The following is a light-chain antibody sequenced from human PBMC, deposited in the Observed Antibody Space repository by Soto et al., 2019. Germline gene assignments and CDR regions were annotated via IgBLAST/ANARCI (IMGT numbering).Light chain of an antibody. CDR2: WAS. Sequence: DIVMTQSPDSLAVSLAERATINCKSSQTILYTSTNKNYLAWYQQRPGQPPKLLIYWASTRVSGVPDRISGSVSGTNFTLTITSLQPEDVATYYCHQYFAAPPTFGPGTKVEI. CDR3: HQYFAAPPT. V-gene: IGKV4-1*01. J-gene: IGKJ3*01. CDR1: QTILYTSTNKNY.